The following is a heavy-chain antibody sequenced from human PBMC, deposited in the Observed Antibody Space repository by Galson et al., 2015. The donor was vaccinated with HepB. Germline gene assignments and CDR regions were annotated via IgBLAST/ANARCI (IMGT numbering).Heavy chain of an antibody. D-gene: IGHD6-13*01. J-gene: IGHJ4*02. CDR2: ISSSSSYI. CDR3: ARDIAAAGLPDY. CDR1: GFTFSSYS. Sequence: SLRLSCAASGFTFSSYSMNWVRQAPGKGLEWVSSISSSSSYIYYADSVKGRFTISRDNAKNSLYLQMNSLRAEDTAVYYCARDIAAAGLPDYWGQGTLVTVSP. V-gene: IGHV3-21*01.